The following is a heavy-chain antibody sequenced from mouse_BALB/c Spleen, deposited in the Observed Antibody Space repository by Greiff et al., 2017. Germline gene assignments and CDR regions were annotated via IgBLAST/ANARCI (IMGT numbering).Heavy chain of an antibody. J-gene: IGHJ3*01. CDR3: ASHAYDYDGFAY. CDR2: IWAGGST. D-gene: IGHD2-4*01. CDR1: GFSLTSYG. V-gene: IGHV2-9*02. Sequence: VQRVESGPGLVAPSQSLSITCTVSGFSLTSYGVHWVRQPPGKGLEWLGVIWAGGSTNYNSALMSRLSISKDNSKSQVFLKMNSLQTDDTAMYYCASHAYDYDGFAYWGQGTLVTVSA.